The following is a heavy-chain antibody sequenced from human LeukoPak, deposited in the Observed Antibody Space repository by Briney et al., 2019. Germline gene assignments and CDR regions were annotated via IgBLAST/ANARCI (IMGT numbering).Heavy chain of an antibody. CDR3: SRVFSSTFYYMDV. CDR2: IRTKTYRAST. CDR1: GFTFGDYS. Sequence: GGSLRLSCSASGFTFGDYSMTWVRQAPGKGLEWVGFIRTKTYRASTEYAASVKGRFTISRDDSKRIAYLQMNSLKTEDTAVYYCSRVFSSTFYYMDVWGKGTTVTVSS. D-gene: IGHD2-2*01. J-gene: IGHJ6*03. V-gene: IGHV3-49*04.